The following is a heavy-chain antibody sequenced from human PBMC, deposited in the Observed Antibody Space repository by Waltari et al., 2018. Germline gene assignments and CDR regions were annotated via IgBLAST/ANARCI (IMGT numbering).Heavy chain of an antibody. CDR1: GFSFSNYW. V-gene: IGHV3-7*01. Sequence: EVEFVESGGDLVQPGGSLRLSCAASGFSFSNYWMNWVRQAPGKWLEWVANIKQDGSENYYLGSVKGRFTISRDNAKNLLYLQMNSLRAEDTAVYYCARGINSPGIDYWGQGNLVTVSS. D-gene: IGHD1-26*01. CDR3: ARGINSPGIDY. CDR2: IKQDGSEN. J-gene: IGHJ4*02.